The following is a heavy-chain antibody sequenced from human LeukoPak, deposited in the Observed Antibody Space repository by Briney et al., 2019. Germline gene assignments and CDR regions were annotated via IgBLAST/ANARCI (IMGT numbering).Heavy chain of an antibody. J-gene: IGHJ4*02. CDR1: GGSISNYY. CDR3: ARQVGYSSGWYIY. D-gene: IGHD6-19*01. Sequence: SETLSLTCTVSGGSISNYYWSWIRQPPGKGLEWIGHIYYSGSTNYNPSLKSRVTISVDTSKNQFSLKLSSVTAADTAVYYCARQVGYSSGWYIYWGQGTLVTVSS. V-gene: IGHV4-59*08. CDR2: IYYSGST.